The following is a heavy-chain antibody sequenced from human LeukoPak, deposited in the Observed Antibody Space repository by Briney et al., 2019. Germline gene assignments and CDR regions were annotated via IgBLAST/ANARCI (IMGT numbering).Heavy chain of an antibody. D-gene: IGHD5-24*01. CDR1: GFTFSSYA. J-gene: IGHJ4*02. V-gene: IGHV3-30*04. CDR2: ISYDGSNK. Sequence: GGSLRLSCAASGFTFSSYAMRWVRQAPGKGLEWVAVISYDGSNKYYADSVKGRFTISRDNSKNTLYLQMNSLRSEDTAVYYCARGERWLHQFDYWGQGTLVTVSS. CDR3: ARGERWLHQFDY.